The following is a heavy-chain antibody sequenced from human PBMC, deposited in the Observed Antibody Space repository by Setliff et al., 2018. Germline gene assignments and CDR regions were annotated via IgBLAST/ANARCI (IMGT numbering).Heavy chain of an antibody. D-gene: IGHD3-3*01. Sequence: GGSLRLSCRTSGFTFSSYTMHWVRKAPGKGLEWVAFIRLDGGYKYYADSVKGRFTIFRDNSKNTLFMQMNSLRTDDTAVFYCVRDSPSSLYNFWSGCSDYWGQGTLVTVSS. J-gene: IGHJ4*02. V-gene: IGHV3-30*02. CDR3: VRDSPSSLYNFWSGCSDY. CDR2: IRLDGGYK. CDR1: GFTFSSYT.